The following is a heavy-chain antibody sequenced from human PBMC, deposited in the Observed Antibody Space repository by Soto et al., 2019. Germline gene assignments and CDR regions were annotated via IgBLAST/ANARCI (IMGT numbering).Heavy chain of an antibody. CDR2: IYPSGTI. Sequence: PSETLSLTCAVSGVSITTNGYSWSWIRQPPGKGLEWIGYIYPSGTIFYNPSLNSRVTISADTSNNQFSLKLTSVTAADTAVYFCATYTAFAKYYFDYWGRGTLVT. CDR1: GVSITTNGYS. V-gene: IGHV4-30-2*01. J-gene: IGHJ4*02. D-gene: IGHD3-16*01. CDR3: ATYTAFAKYYFDY.